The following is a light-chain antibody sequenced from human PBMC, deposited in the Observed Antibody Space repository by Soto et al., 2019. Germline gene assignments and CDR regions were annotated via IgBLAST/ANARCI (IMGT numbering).Light chain of an antibody. CDR1: QSVSSSY. CDR3: QQYIRWPLT. Sequence: EIVLTQSPGTLSLSPGERATLSCRASQSVSSSYLAWYQQKPGQAPRLLIYGASSRATGIPDRFSGSGSGTEFTLTISGLQSEDSAIYYCQQYIRWPLTFGGGTRWIS. V-gene: IGKV3-20*01. J-gene: IGKJ4*01. CDR2: GAS.